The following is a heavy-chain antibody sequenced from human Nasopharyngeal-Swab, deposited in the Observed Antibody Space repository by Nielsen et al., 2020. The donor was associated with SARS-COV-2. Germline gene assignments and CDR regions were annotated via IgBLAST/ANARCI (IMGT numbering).Heavy chain of an antibody. J-gene: IGHJ6*02. V-gene: IGHV3-48*04. CDR3: ARSSVAARLVYFYYYGMDV. CDR1: GFTFSSYS. CDR2: IRSSSSTI. D-gene: IGHD6-6*01. Sequence: GASLKISCAASGFTFSSYSMNWVRQAPGKVLELVSYIRSSSSTIYYADSVKGRFTISRDNAKNSLFLQMNSLRAEDTAVYYCARSSVAARLVYFYYYGMDVWGQGTTVTVSS.